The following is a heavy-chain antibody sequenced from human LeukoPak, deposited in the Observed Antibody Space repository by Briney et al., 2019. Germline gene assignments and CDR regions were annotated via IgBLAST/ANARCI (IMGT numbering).Heavy chain of an antibody. CDR2: IRYDGSHK. D-gene: IGHD3-16*01. V-gene: IGHV3-30*02. CDR1: GFTFSSYG. Sequence: GGSLGLSCAASGFTFSSYGMHWVRQAPGKGLEWVAFIRYDGSHKYYADSVKGRFTISRDNSKNTLYVQMNSLRAEDTAVYYCARDSGYYEYDYWGQGTLVTVSS. CDR3: ARDSGYYEYDY. J-gene: IGHJ4*02.